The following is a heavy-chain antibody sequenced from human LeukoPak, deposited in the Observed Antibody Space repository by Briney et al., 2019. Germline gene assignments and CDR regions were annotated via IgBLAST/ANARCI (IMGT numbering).Heavy chain of an antibody. CDR1: GGSFSGYY. Sequence: SETLSLTCAVYGGSFSGYYWSWIRQPPGKGLEWIGSIYYSGSTYYNPSLKSRVTLSVDTSKDQFSLKLTSVTAADTALYYCARDHYNKSWYKYWGQGTLVTVSS. V-gene: IGHV4-34*01. CDR3: ARDHYNKSWYKY. D-gene: IGHD6-13*01. J-gene: IGHJ4*02. CDR2: IYYSGST.